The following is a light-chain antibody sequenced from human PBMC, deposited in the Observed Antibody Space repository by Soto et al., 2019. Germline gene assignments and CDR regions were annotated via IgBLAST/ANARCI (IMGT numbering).Light chain of an antibody. Sequence: EIVLTQSPGTLSLSPGERTTLSCRASQSITSSYLAWYQQKPGQAPRLLIYGASSRATGIPDRFSGSGSGTDFTLTISRLEPEDFAVYYCRQYGNSPITFGQGTRLELK. V-gene: IGKV3-20*01. CDR3: RQYGNSPIT. J-gene: IGKJ5*01. CDR1: QSITSSY. CDR2: GAS.